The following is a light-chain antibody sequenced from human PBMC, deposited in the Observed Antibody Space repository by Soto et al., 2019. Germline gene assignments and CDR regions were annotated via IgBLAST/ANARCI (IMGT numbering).Light chain of an antibody. CDR3: RSYAGRYTYV. V-gene: IGLV2-8*01. CDR1: SSDVGGYNY. CDR2: EVS. J-gene: IGLJ1*01. Sequence: QSVLTQPPSASGSPGQSVTISCTGTSSDVGGYNYVSWYQQHPGKAPKLMIHEVSKRPSGVPDRFSGSKSGNTASLTIYGLQTEDEADYYCRSYAGRYTYVFGTGTKVTVL.